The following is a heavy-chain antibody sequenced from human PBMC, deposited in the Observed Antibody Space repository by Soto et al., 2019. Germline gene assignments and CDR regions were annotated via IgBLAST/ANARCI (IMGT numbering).Heavy chain of an antibody. CDR3: ARHCQTKGWFGELLSSYFDS. J-gene: IGHJ4*02. V-gene: IGHV4-59*08. D-gene: IGHD3-10*01. CDR1: GGSISSYD. CDR2: IYYSGST. Sequence: SETLSLTCTVSGGSISSYDWSWIRQPPGKGLEWIGHIYYSGSTYYNPSLKSRVTISVDTSKNQFSLKLTSVTAADTAVFYCARHCQTKGWFGELLSSYFDSWGQGTLVTVSS.